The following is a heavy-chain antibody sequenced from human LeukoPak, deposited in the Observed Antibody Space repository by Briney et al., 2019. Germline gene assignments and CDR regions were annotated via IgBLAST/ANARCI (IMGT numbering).Heavy chain of an antibody. CDR1: GLTFDDYA. J-gene: IGHJ4*02. V-gene: IGHV3-9*01. CDR2: ISWNSGSI. CDR3: AKDTGAHIAVAGNHFDY. D-gene: IGHD6-19*01. Sequence: DPGGSLRLSCAASGLTFDDYAMHWVRQAPGKGLEWVSGISWNSGSIGYADSVKGRFTISRDNAKNSQYLQMNSLRAEDTALYYCAKDTGAHIAVAGNHFDYWGQGTLVTVSS.